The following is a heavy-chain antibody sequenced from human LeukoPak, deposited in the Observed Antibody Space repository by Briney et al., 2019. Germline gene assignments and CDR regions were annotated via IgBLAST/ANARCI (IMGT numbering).Heavy chain of an antibody. CDR3: ARSLLVVAGTEANFDY. CDR2: IYLSGST. CDR1: NGSIRNYY. Sequence: SETLSLTCTVSNGSIRNYYWSWRWIRQPAGKGLEWIGRIYLSGSTNYNPSLKSRVTMSVDTSRNQFSLKLKSVTAADTAVYYCARSLLVVAGTEANFDYWGQGSLVTVSS. J-gene: IGHJ4*02. D-gene: IGHD6-19*01. V-gene: IGHV4-4*07.